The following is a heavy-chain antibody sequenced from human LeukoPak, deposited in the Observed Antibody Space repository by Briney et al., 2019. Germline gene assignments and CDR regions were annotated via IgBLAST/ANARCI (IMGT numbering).Heavy chain of an antibody. V-gene: IGHV4-61*02. CDR2: IYTSGST. CDR1: GGSISSGSYY. Sequence: SETLSLTCTVSGGSISSGSYYWSWIRQPAGKGLEWIGRIYTSGSTNYNPSLKSRVTISVDTSKNQFSLKLSSVTAADTAVYYCARANSGYRTKNWFDPWGQGTLVTVSS. CDR3: ARANSGYRTKNWFDP. J-gene: IGHJ5*02. D-gene: IGHD5-12*01.